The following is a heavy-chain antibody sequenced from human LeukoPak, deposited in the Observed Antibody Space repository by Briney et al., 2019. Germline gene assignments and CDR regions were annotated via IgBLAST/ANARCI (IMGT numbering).Heavy chain of an antibody. CDR1: GYTFTSNY. CDR3: ARDQEGFDY. Sequence: ASVKVSCKASGYTFTSNYIHWVRQAPGQGLEWMGMIYPRDGSTSYAQKFQGRVTVARDTSTSTVHMELSGLRSEDTAVYHCARDQEGFDYWGQGTLVTVSS. CDR2: IYPRDGST. J-gene: IGHJ4*02. V-gene: IGHV1-46*01.